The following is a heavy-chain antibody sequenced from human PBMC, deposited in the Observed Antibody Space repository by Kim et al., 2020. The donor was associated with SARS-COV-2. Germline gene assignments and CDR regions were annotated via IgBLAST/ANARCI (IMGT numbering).Heavy chain of an antibody. CDR2: IDPSDSSS. CDR1: GYSFTSYW. J-gene: IGHJ4*02. D-gene: IGHD1-1*01. V-gene: IGHV5-10-1*01. CDR3: ARHETGTTHSDY. Sequence: GESLKISCKGSGYSFTSYWISWVRQMPGKGLEWMGWIDPSDSSSNYSPSFQGHVTISADKSISTAYLQWSSLNASYTAMYYCARHETGTTHSDYWGQGTLVTVSS.